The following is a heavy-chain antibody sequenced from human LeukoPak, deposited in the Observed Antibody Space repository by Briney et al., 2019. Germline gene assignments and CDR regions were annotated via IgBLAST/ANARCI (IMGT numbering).Heavy chain of an antibody. D-gene: IGHD2/OR15-2a*01. CDR1: GGSISSGYYY. CDR2: ISYSGST. Sequence: SQTLSLTCTVSGGSISSGYYYWTWIRQPPGKGLEWVGVISYSGSTSYNPSLKSRVDISVDTSKNQFSLKLTSVTAADTAVYYCSRFYDRNSHFEDRWGQGTLVTVSS. V-gene: IGHV4-30-4*01. J-gene: IGHJ5*02. CDR3: SRFYDRNSHFEDR.